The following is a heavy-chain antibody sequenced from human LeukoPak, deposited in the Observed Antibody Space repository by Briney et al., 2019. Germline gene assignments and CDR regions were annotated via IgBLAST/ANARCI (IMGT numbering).Heavy chain of an antibody. CDR2: VYYSGST. V-gene: IGHV4-31*03. CDR3: ARRRVVVASTDGASGAFDI. CDR1: GGSISSGGYY. Sequence: SQTLSLTCTVSGGSISSGGYYWSWIRQRPGKGLEWIGYVYYSGSTYYNPSLRSRVTISVDTSKNQFSLRLSSVTAADTAVYFCARRRVVVASTDGASGAFDIWGQGTMVTVSS. D-gene: IGHD2-15*01. J-gene: IGHJ3*02.